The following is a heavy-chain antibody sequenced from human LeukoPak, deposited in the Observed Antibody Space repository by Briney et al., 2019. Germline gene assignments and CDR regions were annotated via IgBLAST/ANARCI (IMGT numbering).Heavy chain of an antibody. CDR3: ARDYGDYGVSNY. V-gene: IGHV3-53*01. CDR2: IYGGGST. Sequence: GGSLRLSCAASGFTVSSNYMSWVRQAPGKGLEWVSVIYGGGSTYYADSVKGRFTISRDNARNSLYLQMNSLRAEDTAVYYCARDYGDYGVSNYWGQGTLVTVSS. J-gene: IGHJ4*02. D-gene: IGHD4-17*01. CDR1: GFTVSSNY.